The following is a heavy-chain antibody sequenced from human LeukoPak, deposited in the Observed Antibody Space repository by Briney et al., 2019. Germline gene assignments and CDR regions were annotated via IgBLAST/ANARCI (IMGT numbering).Heavy chain of an antibody. Sequence: SETLSLTCTVSGGSISSRPYYWGWVRQPPGKGLEWIGTVSYSGTTYYSPSLKSRVAISLDTSKNQFSLKLSSVTAADTAIYYCARDFSSSSTVYYYYYMDVWGKGTTVTVSS. CDR3: ARDFSSSSTVYYYYYMDV. V-gene: IGHV4-39*07. D-gene: IGHD6-6*01. CDR1: GGSISSRPYY. J-gene: IGHJ6*03. CDR2: VSYSGTT.